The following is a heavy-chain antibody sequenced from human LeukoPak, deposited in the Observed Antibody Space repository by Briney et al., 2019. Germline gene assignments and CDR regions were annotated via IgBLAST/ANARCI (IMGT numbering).Heavy chain of an antibody. CDR3: VRGNYNFDY. J-gene: IGHJ4*02. D-gene: IGHD5-24*01. CDR1: GESVSSTGAS. CDR2: TYYRSKWYY. Sequence: SQTLSLTCAISGESVSSTGASWNWLRQSPSRGPEWLGRTYYRSKWYYEYALSVQSRIIVAPDTSKNQFSLQLNSVTPEDTAVYYCVRGNYNFDYWGQGSLVTVSS. V-gene: IGHV6-1*01.